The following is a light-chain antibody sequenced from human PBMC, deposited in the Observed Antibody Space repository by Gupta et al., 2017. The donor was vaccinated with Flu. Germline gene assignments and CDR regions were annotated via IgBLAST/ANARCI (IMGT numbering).Light chain of an antibody. V-gene: IGLV3-21*02. CDR3: QVWDPNGDWV. CDR1: NIESYS. CDR2: DDS. Sequence: SYVLTQPPSASVAPGQTATITCGGNNIESYSVHWYQQKPGQAPGRVGLDDSDRPSGIPERVSGSTSGKKETLPISRVEAWNEAADDCQVWDPNGDWVFGGGTKLTVL. J-gene: IGLJ3*02.